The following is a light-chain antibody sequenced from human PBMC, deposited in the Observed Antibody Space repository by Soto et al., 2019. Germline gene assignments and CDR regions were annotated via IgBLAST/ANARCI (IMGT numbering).Light chain of an antibody. CDR3: QRYGSSPWYS. V-gene: IGKV3-20*01. CDR1: PSVGSSY. J-gene: IGKJ2*03. CDR2: GAS. Sequence: DIVLTQSPGTLSLSRGERATLSCRASPSVGSSYLAWYQQKPGQAPRLLIYGASSRATGIPDRFSGSGSGTDFTLTISRLEPEDSAVYYCQRYGSSPWYSFGQGTKLEIK.